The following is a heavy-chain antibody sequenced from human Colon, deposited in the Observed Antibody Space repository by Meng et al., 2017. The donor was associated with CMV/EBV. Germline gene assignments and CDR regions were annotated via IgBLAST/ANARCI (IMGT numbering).Heavy chain of an antibody. CDR1: GGSFSGYY. CDR3: ASILFAAAAGGWGGY. CDR2: INHSGST. J-gene: IGHJ4*02. Sequence: QVQLRTGVAGRLKPSETLSPPCAGYGGSFSGYYWGWIRQPTGKGLEWIGEINHSGSTNYNPSLKSRVTISVDTSKNQFSLKLSSVTAADTAVYYCASILFAAAAGGWGGYWGQGTLVTVSS. V-gene: IGHV4-34*01. D-gene: IGHD6-13*01.